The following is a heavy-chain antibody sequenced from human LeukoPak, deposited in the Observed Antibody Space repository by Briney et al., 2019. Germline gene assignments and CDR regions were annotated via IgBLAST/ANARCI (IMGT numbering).Heavy chain of an antibody. J-gene: IGHJ4*02. CDR3: ARGYRSSWYQVDY. V-gene: IGHV4-61*01. CDR2: IYYNGNT. Sequence: SETLSLTCTVSGGSVSSGSYFWSWIRQPPGKGLAWIGFIYYNGNTNSSPSLKSRVTISVDTSKSQFSLKLTSVTAADTAVYYCARGYRSSWYQVDYWGQGTLVTVSS. CDR1: GGSVSSGSYF. D-gene: IGHD6-13*01.